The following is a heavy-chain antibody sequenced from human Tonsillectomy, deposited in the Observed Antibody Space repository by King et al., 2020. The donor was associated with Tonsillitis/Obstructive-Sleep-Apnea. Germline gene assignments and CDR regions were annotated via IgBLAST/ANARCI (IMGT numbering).Heavy chain of an antibody. J-gene: IGHJ2*01. CDR3: ARDKAGGWYFDL. Sequence: QLVQSGGGLVQPGGSLRLSCAASGFTFSNYWVYWVRQAPGKGLEWVANIKQDGSEKYYVDSVKGRFTISRDNAKNSLYLQMNSLRAEDTAVDYCARDKAGGWYFDLWGRGTLVTVSS. D-gene: IGHD3-10*01. CDR2: IKQDGSEK. CDR1: GFTFSNYW. V-gene: IGHV3-7*03.